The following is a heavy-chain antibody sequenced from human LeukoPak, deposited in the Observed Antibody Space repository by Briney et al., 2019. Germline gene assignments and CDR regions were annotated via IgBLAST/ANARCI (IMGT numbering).Heavy chain of an antibody. V-gene: IGHV3-7*01. CDR3: ARDNPNSSGYC. CDR2: IKQDGSDK. D-gene: IGHD6-19*01. Sequence: GGSLRLSCTASGFTFSSYWMSWVRQAPGKGLEWVANIKQDGSDKYYVDSVKGRFTISRDNAKNSLYLQMNSLRAEDTAVYYCARDNPNSSGYCWGQGTLVSVSS. CDR1: GFTFSSYW. J-gene: IGHJ4*02.